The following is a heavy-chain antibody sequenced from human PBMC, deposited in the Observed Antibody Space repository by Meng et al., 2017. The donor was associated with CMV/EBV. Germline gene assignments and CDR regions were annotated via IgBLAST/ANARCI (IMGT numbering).Heavy chain of an antibody. CDR1: GFTFGDYT. Sequence: GESLKISCTASGFTFGDYTMNWVRQAPGKGLEWVGFIRSKAYGGTTKYAASVKGRFTISRDDSKSIAYLQMNSLKTEDTAVYYCTREYYDFWSGYGWADYWGQGTLVTV. CDR3: TREYYDFWSGYGWADY. CDR2: IRSKAYGGTT. V-gene: IGHV3-49*04. J-gene: IGHJ4*02. D-gene: IGHD3-3*01.